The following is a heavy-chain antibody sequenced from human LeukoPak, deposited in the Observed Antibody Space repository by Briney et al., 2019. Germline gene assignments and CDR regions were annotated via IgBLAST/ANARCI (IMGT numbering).Heavy chain of an antibody. D-gene: IGHD1-1*01. CDR3: ARGSTTGTTSYFDP. CDR2: IYHSGST. V-gene: IGHV4-38-2*02. CDR1: GFSISSGYY. Sequence: SETLSLTCTVSGFSISSGYYWGWLRQPPGKGLEWIGSIYHSGSTYYNLSFKRRVTISLNTSKNYFSLKLNSVTAADTAVYYCARGSTTGTTSYFDPWGQGTLVTVSS. J-gene: IGHJ5*02.